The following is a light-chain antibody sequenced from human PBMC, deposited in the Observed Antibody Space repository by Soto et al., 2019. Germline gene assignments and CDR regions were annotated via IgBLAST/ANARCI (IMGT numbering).Light chain of an antibody. CDR3: STWDDSLTGPV. Sequence: QSVLTQPPSVSGTPGQWVTISCSGSRSNIGSNYVYWYQQFPGTAPKLLIYFNNQRPSGVPERFSGSKSGTSASLAISGLRSEDEADYYCSTWDDSLTGPVFGGGTKLTVL. J-gene: IGLJ2*01. CDR1: RSNIGSNY. CDR2: FNN. V-gene: IGLV1-47*02.